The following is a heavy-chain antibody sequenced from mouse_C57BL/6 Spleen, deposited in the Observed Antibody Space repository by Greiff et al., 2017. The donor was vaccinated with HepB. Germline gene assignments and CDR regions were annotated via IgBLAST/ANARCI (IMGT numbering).Heavy chain of an antibody. CDR2: IDPETGGT. CDR1: GYTFTDYE. J-gene: IGHJ1*03. V-gene: IGHV1-15*01. CDR3: TREGGDWYFDV. Sequence: VKLQESGAELVRPGASVTLSCKASGYTFTDYEMHWVKQTPVHGLEWIGAIDPETGGTAYNQKFKGKAILTADKSSSTAYMELRSLTSEDSAVYYCTREGGDWYFDVWGTGTTVTVSS.